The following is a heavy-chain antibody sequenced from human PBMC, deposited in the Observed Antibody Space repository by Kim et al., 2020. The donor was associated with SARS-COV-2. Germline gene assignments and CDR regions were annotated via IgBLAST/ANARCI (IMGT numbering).Heavy chain of an antibody. J-gene: IGHJ4*01. Sequence: SETLSLTCAVYGGSFSGYYWSWIRQSPGKGLEWIGEISHSGSTNYNPSLKSRVTISLDMSKSQFSLNLSSVTAADTAVYFCARGLGYFDCLLYGSFDYWG. D-gene: IGHD3-9*01. V-gene: IGHV4-34*01. CDR2: ISHSGST. CDR3: ARGLGYFDCLLYGSFDY. CDR1: GGSFSGYY.